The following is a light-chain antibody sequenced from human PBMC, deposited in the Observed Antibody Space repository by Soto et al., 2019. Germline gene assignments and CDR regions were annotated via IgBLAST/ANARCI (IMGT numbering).Light chain of an antibody. Sequence: VVTEAPGTLSLSTGERATLSCRASQSVSSSYLAWYQQKPGQAPRLLIYGASSRATGIPDRFSGSGSGTDFTLTISRLEPEDFAVYYCQQYGSLFGPRAMVDVK. J-gene: IGKJ3*01. CDR2: GAS. CDR3: QQYGSL. CDR1: QSVSSSY. V-gene: IGKV3-20*01.